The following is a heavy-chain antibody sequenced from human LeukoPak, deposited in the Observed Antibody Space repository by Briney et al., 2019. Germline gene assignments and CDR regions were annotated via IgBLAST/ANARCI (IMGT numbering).Heavy chain of an antibody. J-gene: IGHJ4*02. Sequence: SETLSLTCSVSGGSVSSGSYYWSWIRQPPGKGLEWIGYIYYSGSTNYNPSLKSRVTISVDTSKNQFSLKLSSVTAADTAVYYCARLTPDRDFDYWGQGTLVTVSS. CDR3: ARLTPDRDFDY. V-gene: IGHV4-61*01. CDR1: GGSVSSGSYY. CDR2: IYYSGST. D-gene: IGHD3-16*01.